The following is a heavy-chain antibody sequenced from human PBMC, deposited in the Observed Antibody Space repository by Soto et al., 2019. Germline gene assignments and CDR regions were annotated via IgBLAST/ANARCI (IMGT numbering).Heavy chain of an antibody. CDR3: EKCSVGTVRTSGWCNWFDP. CDR1: GFTFSSSA. Sequence: EVRLLESGGGLAQPGGSRRLSCAASGFTFSSSAMNWVRQAPGKGLEWVSSIRVGGGDTFYADSVRGRFTVSRDISRNTLYLQMNSRRAEDTAIYYCEKCSVGTVRTSGWCNWFDPWGQGTLVTVSS. V-gene: IGHV3-23*01. J-gene: IGHJ5*02. D-gene: IGHD6-19*01. CDR2: IRVGGGDT.